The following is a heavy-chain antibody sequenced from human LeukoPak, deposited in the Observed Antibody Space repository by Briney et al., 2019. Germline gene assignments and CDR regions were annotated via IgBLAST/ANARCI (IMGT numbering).Heavy chain of an antibody. J-gene: IGHJ4*02. D-gene: IGHD3-3*01. CDR1: GFTFSSYG. CDR3: AKEKTYYDFWSGYYTGCFLDY. CDR2: IWYDGSNK. V-gene: IGHV3-33*06. Sequence: GGSLRLTCAASGFTFSSYGMHWVRQAPGKGLEWVAVIWYDGSNKYYADSVKGRFTISRDNSKITLYLQMNSLRAEDTAVYYCAKEKTYYDFWSGYYTGCFLDYWGQGALVTVSS.